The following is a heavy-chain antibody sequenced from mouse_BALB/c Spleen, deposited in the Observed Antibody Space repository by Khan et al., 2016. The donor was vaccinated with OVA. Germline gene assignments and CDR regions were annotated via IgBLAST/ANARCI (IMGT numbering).Heavy chain of an antibody. D-gene: IGHD1-2*01. CDR3: ARTARIKY. V-gene: IGHV3-2*02. CDR2: ISYSGST. Sequence: EVQLQESGPGLVKPSQSLSLTCTVTGYSITSGYGWNWIRQFPGNKMEWMGYISYSGSTHYNPSLKSRISITRDTSKNQFFLQLNSVTTEDTATYYCARTARIKYWGQGTTLTVSS. J-gene: IGHJ2*01. CDR1: GYSITSGYG.